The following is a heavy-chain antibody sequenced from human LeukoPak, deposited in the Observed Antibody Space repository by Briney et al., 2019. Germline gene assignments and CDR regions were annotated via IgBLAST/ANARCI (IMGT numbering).Heavy chain of an antibody. J-gene: IGHJ4*02. V-gene: IGHV1-2*02. CDR3: ARMGTTVPPYLDY. CDR2: TNPNSGGT. D-gene: IGHD4-17*01. Sequence: ASVKVSCKASGYTFTGYYMHWVRQAPGQGLEWMGWTNPNSGGTNYAQKFQGRVTMTRDTSISTAYMELSRLRSDDTAVYYCARMGTTVPPYLDYWGQGTLVTVSS. CDR1: GYTFTGYY.